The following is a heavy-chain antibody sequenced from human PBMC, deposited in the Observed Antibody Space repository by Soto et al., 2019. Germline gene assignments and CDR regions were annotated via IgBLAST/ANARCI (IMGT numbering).Heavy chain of an antibody. CDR3: ARDHSFWRGDYLNTYYYYMDV. D-gene: IGHD3-3*01. CDR2: INPSGGST. V-gene: IGHV1-46*03. J-gene: IGHJ6*03. Sequence: ASVKVSCKASGYTFTSYYMHWVRQAPGQGLEWMGIINPSGGSTSYAQKFQGRVTMTRDTSTSTVYMELSSLRSEDTAVYYCARDHSFWRGDYLNTYYYYMDVWGKGNTVTVSS. CDR1: GYTFTSYY.